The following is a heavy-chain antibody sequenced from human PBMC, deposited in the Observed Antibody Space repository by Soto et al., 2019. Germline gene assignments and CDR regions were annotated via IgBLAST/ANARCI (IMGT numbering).Heavy chain of an antibody. J-gene: IGHJ5*01. CDR3: ARARGVDS. CDR2: IKADGSEK. CDR1: GFTFSNHW. Sequence: EVHLVESGGGLVQPRGSLRLSCAGSGFTFSNHWMNWVRQAPGKGLEWVANIKADGSEKYYVDSVKGRFAISRDNAKNSLYLQMNSPRAEDTAVYYCARARGVDSWGQGTLVTVSS. D-gene: IGHD3-16*01. V-gene: IGHV3-7*03.